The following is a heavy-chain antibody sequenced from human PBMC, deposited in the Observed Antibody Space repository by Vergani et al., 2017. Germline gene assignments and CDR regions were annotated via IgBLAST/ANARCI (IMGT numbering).Heavy chain of an antibody. V-gene: IGHV3-11*01. CDR1: GFTFSDYY. Sequence: QVQLVESGGGLVKPGGSLRLSCAASGFTFSDYYMSWLRQAPGKGLEWVSYISSSGSTIYYADSVKGRFTSPRDNAKDSLYLQMNSLRAEDTAVYYCASDPRLLEWFRYTPDYFDYWGQGTLVTVSS. CDR3: ASDPRLLEWFRYTPDYFDY. J-gene: IGHJ4*02. CDR2: ISSSGSTI. D-gene: IGHD3-3*01.